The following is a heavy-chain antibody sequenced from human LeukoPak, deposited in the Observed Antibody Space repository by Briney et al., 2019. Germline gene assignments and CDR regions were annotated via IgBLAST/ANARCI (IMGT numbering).Heavy chain of an antibody. CDR2: IKQDGSVT. CDR3: ARAGLYEATWYS. CDR1: GFTFSSYW. J-gene: IGHJ4*02. V-gene: IGHV3-7*01. Sequence: PGGSLRLSCAASGFTFSSYWMSWVRQAPGKGPEWVANIKQDGSVTYYVDSVRGRFTISRDNAENSLYLQMNSLRAEDTAIYYCARAGLYEATWYSWGQGTLVTVSS. D-gene: IGHD2-21*02.